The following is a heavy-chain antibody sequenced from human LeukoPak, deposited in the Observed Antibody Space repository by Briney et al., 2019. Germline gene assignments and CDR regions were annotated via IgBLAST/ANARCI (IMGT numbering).Heavy chain of an antibody. CDR1: GGTFSSYA. CDR3: AKYSSGWYMFDY. CDR2: IIPILGIA. J-gene: IGHJ4*02. Sequence: AASVKVSCKASGGTFSSYAISWVRQAPGQGLEWMGRIIPILGIANYAQKLQGRVTMTTDTSTSTAYMELRSLRSDDTAVYYCAKYSSGWYMFDYWGQGTLVTVSS. D-gene: IGHD6-19*01. V-gene: IGHV1-69*04.